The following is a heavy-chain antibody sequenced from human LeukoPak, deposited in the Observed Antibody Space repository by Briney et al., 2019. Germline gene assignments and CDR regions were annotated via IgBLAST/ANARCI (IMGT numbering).Heavy chain of an antibody. CDR2: INHSGSP. V-gene: IGHV4-34*01. CDR3: GSRRTAMFGVIKGPIDY. Sequence: SETLSLTCAVYGGSFSDYYWSWIRQPPGKGLEWIGEINHSGSPNNNPSLKSRVSISFDTSKNQFSLKLTSVTAADTAVYYCGSRRTAMFGVIKGPIDYWGQGTLVTVSS. J-gene: IGHJ4*02. D-gene: IGHD3-3*01. CDR1: GGSFSDYY.